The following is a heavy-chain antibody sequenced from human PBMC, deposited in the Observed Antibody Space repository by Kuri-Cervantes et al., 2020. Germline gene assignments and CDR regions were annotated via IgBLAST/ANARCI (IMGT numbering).Heavy chain of an antibody. V-gene: IGHV4-34*01. Sequence: GSLRLSCAVYGGSFSGYYWSWIRQPPGKGLEWIGEINHSGSTNYNPSLKSRVTISVDTSKNQFSLKLSSVTAADTALYYCARHPYYYGSGSFDYWGQGTLVTVSS. J-gene: IGHJ4*02. D-gene: IGHD3-10*01. CDR2: INHSGST. CDR3: ARHPYYYGSGSFDY. CDR1: GGSFSGYY.